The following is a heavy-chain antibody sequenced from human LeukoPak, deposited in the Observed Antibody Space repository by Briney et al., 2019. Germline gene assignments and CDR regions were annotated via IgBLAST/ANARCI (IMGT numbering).Heavy chain of an antibody. V-gene: IGHV4-39*07. J-gene: IGHJ4*02. CDR3: ARGSSQGLRLFDY. CDR2: IYYSGST. CDR1: GGSISSSSYY. D-gene: IGHD3-16*01. Sequence: SETLSLTCTVSGGSISSSSYYWGWIRQPPGKGLEWIGSIYYSGSTYYNPSLKSRVTISVDTSKNQFSLKLSSVAAADTAVYYCARGSSQGLRLFDYWGQGTLVTVSS.